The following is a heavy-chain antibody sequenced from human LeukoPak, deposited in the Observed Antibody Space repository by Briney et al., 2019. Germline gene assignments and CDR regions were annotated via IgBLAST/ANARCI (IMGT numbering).Heavy chain of an antibody. V-gene: IGHV1-2*02. CDR1: GNTFTGYC. D-gene: IGHD3-22*01. CDR3: AREGGYYDSSGCFHY. J-gene: IGHJ4*02. CDR2: INPNSGGT. Sequence: ASVKVSCKASGNTFTGYCMHGVRQAPGQGLEWMGWINPNSGGTNYAQKFQGRVTMTSDTSISTAYMELSRRRSDDTAVYYCAREGGYYDSSGCFHYWGQGTLVTVSS.